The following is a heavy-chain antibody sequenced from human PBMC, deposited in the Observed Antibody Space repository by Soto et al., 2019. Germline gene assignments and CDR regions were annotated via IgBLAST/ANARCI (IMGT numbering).Heavy chain of an antibody. CDR3: AGVVPAASGYYYYGMDV. D-gene: IGHD2-2*01. CDR2: INHSGST. Sequence: SETLSLTCAVYGGSFSGYYWSWIRQPPGKGLEWIGEINHSGSTNYNPSLKSRVTISVDTSKNQFSLKLSSVTAADTAVYYCAGVVPAASGYYYYGMDVWGQGTTVTVSS. J-gene: IGHJ6*02. V-gene: IGHV4-34*01. CDR1: GGSFSGYY.